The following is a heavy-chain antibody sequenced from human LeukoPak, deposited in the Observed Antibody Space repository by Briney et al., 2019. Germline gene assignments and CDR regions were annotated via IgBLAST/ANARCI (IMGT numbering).Heavy chain of an antibody. CDR1: GGSISSSSYY. V-gene: IGHV4-39*07. CDR3: ARVGSYYYYYMDV. J-gene: IGHJ6*03. CDR2: IYYSGST. Sequence: PSETLSLTCTVSGGSISSSSYYWGWIRQPPGKGLEWIGSIYYSGSTYYNPSLKSRVTISVDTSKNQFSLKLSSVTAADTAVYYCARVGSYYYYYMDVWGKGTTVTVSS.